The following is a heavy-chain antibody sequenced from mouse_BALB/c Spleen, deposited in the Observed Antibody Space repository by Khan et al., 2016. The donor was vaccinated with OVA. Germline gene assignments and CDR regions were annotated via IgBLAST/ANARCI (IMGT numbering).Heavy chain of an antibody. CDR1: GYSITSDYA. V-gene: IGHV3-2*02. D-gene: IGHD2-3*01. J-gene: IGHJ4*01. Sequence: VQLKESGPGLVKPSQSLSLTCTVTGYSITSDYAWNWIRQFLGNKLEWMGYISSSGSTNYNPALKSRISITRDTSKKQFFLQLNSVTTEDTATYYCARDGSRYNYAMDYWGQGTSVTVSS. CDR3: ARDGSRYNYAMDY. CDR2: ISSSGST.